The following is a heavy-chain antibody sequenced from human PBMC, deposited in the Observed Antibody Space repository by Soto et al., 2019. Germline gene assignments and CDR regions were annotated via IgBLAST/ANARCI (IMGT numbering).Heavy chain of an antibody. D-gene: IGHD5-18*01. CDR3: AHHNTVMDPFYFDY. Sequence: SGPTLVNPTQTLTLTCTFSGLSLRTTGVGVGWVRQPPGKALEWLALLYWDDDKRYSPSLKTRLTITKDTSKNQVVLTMTNMDPVDTATYYCAHHNTVMDPFYFDYWGQGTLVTVSS. J-gene: IGHJ4*02. CDR1: GLSLRTTGVG. V-gene: IGHV2-5*02. CDR2: LYWDDDK.